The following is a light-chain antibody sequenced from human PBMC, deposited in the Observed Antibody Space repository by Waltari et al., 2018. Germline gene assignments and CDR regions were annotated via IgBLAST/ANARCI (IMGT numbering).Light chain of an antibody. V-gene: IGKV1-5*01. CDR2: DAS. CDR3: QQYHTYKM. CDR1: QSIIRR. J-gene: IGKJ1*01. Sequence: DIQMTQSPSNLSASIGDRVTITCRASQSIIRRLAWYQQKPGKAPKLLICDASSLEYGVPSRFSGSGYGTEFTLTISSLQPDDSATYYCQQYHTYKMFGQGTKVEI.